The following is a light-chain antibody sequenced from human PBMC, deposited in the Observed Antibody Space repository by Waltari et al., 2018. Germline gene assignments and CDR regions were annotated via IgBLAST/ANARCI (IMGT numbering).Light chain of an antibody. V-gene: IGKV1-27*01. CDR1: QDISVY. CDR3: QNYNSAPRT. Sequence: DIQMTQSPSSLSASVGDRVTITCRASQDISVYLAWYPQKPGKVPNLLISLASTLQSGVPSRISGSGSGKGFTLTISSLQPEEVATDYCQNYNSAPRTFGQGTKVEIK. J-gene: IGKJ1*01. CDR2: LAS.